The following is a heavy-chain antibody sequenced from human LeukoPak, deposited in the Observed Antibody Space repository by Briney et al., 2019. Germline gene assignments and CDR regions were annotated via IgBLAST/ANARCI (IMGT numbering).Heavy chain of an antibody. CDR3: ARWNYNPATYYSSGYYFDY. J-gene: IGHJ4*02. V-gene: IGHV1-69*05. Sequence: ASVKVSCKASGGTFSSYAISWVRQAPGQGLEWMGGIIPIFGTANYAQKFQGRVTITTDESTSTAYMELSSLRSEDTAVYYCARWNYNPATYYSSGYYFDYWGQGTLVTVSS. CDR2: IIPIFGTA. CDR1: GGTFSSYA. D-gene: IGHD3-22*01.